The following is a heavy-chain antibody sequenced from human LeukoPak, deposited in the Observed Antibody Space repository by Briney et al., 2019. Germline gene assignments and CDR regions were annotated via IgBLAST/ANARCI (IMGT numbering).Heavy chain of an antibody. CDR3: ARVSFEDSAISYYYYFMDV. D-gene: IGHD3-9*01. Sequence: GASVKVSCKTSGYTFTSYGITWVRQAPGQGLEWMGCISTYNGYTNYAHQLQGRVTVTTDTSTRTAYMELRSLSSDDTAVYYCARVSFEDSAISYYYYFMDVWGQGTTVTVSS. J-gene: IGHJ6*03. CDR1: GYTFTSYG. V-gene: IGHV1-18*01. CDR2: ISTYNGYT.